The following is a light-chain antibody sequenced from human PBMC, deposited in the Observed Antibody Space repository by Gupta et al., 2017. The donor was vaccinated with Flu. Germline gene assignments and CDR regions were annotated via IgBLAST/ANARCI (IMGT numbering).Light chain of an antibody. V-gene: IGLV1-44*01. CDR1: SSNVGSNP. CDR2: TNN. Sequence: QSVLTQPPSASENPGQRVTISCSGSSSNVGSNPVNWYQLLPGTAPRLLIYTNNQRPSGVPDRFSGSKSGTSASLAISGLQSEDEADYYCAAWDDSLNGWVFGGGTKLTVL. CDR3: AAWDDSLNGWV. J-gene: IGLJ3*02.